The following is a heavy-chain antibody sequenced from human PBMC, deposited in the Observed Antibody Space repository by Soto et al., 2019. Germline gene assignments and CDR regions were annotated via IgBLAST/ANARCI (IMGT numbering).Heavy chain of an antibody. CDR3: ARDSRERSQCGSSWYLCYYGMDV. J-gene: IGHJ6*02. CDR2: IWYDGSNK. CDR1: GFTFSSYG. D-gene: IGHD6-13*01. V-gene: IGHV3-33*01. Sequence: GGSLRLSCAASGFTFSSYGMHWVRQAPGKGLEWVAVIWYDGSNKYYADSVKGRFTISRDNSKNTLYLQMNSLRAEDTAVYYCARDSRERSQCGSSWYLCYYGMDVWGQGTTVTVSS.